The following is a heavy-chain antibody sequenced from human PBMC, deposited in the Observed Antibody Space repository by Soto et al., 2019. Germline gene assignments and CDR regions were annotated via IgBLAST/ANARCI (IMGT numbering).Heavy chain of an antibody. V-gene: IGHV1-58*01. J-gene: IGHJ4*02. CDR3: ADLAYSSAWV. Sequence: QMQVVQSGPEVKKPGTSVKVSCKASGFTFTTSAVQWVRQARGQRLEWIGWIVVGSGTTNYAQRFQERVTLTGDMSTSTAYMELSSLRSEDTAVYYCADLAYSSAWVWGQGTVVTVSS. CDR1: GFTFTTSA. D-gene: IGHD6-19*01. CDR2: IVVGSGTT.